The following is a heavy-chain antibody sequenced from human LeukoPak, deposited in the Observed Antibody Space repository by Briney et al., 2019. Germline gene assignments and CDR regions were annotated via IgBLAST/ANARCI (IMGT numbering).Heavy chain of an antibody. CDR1: GFTFSGSA. Sequence: GGSLRLSRAASGFTFSGSAMHWVRQASGKGLEWVGRIRSKANSYATAYAASVKGRFTISRDDSKNTAYLQMNSLKTEDTAVYYCARAMVRGGNNWFDPWGQGTLVTVSS. J-gene: IGHJ5*02. CDR3: ARAMVRGGNNWFDP. CDR2: IRSKANSYAT. D-gene: IGHD3-10*01. V-gene: IGHV3-73*01.